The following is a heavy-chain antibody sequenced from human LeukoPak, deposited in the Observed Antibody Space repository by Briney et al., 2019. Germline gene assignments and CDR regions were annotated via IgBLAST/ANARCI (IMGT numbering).Heavy chain of an antibody. V-gene: IGHV4-61*02. CDR3: ARGQGSSWYLTNWFDP. D-gene: IGHD6-13*01. Sequence: PSETLSLTCTVSGGSISSGSYYWSWIRQPAGKGLEWIGRIYTSGITNYNPSLQSRVTISVDTSKNQRSLKLSSVTAADTAVYYCARGQGSSWYLTNWFDPWGQGTLVTVSS. CDR2: IYTSGIT. J-gene: IGHJ5*02. CDR1: GGSISSGSYY.